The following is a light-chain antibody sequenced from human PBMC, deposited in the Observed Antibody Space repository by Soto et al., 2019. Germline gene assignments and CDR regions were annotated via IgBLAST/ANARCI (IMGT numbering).Light chain of an antibody. V-gene: IGKV3-20*01. CDR2: GAS. J-gene: IGKJ1*01. CDR3: QQYGSSGT. CDR1: QSVSNNY. Sequence: ETELAMTPCTLRRARGECSSLSCRASQSVSNNYLAWYQQKPGQAPRLLIYGASNRATGIPDRFSGSGSGTDFSLSISRLEPEDFAVYYCQQYGSSGTFGQGTKVDIK.